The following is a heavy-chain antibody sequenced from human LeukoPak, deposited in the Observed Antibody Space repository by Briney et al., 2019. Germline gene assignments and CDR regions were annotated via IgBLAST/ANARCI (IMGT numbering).Heavy chain of an antibody. CDR3: ARDPLTLYDYYMDV. V-gene: IGHV3-30*03. Sequence: GGSLRLSCAASGFTFSSYGMHWVRQAPGKGLEWGAVISYDGSNKYYADSVKGRFTIPRDNSKNTLYLQMNSLRAEDTAVYYCARDPLTLYDYYMDVWGKGTTVTVSS. CDR1: GFTFSSYG. CDR2: ISYDGSNK. J-gene: IGHJ6*03. D-gene: IGHD3-9*01.